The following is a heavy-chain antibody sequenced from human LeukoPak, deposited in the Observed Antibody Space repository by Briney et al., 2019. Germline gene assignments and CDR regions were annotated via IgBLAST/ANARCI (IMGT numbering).Heavy chain of an antibody. CDR2: ISYDGSNK. Sequence: GRSLRLSCAASGFTFSSYAMHWVRQAPGKGLEWVAVISYDGSNKYYADSVKGRFTISRDNSKNTLYLQMNSLRAEDTAVYYRARAYYYDSSGYYYHMYYFDYWGQGTLVTVSS. D-gene: IGHD3-22*01. CDR1: GFTFSSYA. J-gene: IGHJ4*02. CDR3: ARAYYYDSSGYYYHMYYFDY. V-gene: IGHV3-30-3*01.